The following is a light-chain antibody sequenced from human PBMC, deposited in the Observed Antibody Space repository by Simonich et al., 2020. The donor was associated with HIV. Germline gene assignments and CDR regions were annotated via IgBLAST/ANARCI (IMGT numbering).Light chain of an antibody. J-gene: IGKJ5*01. V-gene: IGKV3-11*01. CDR3: QQRSDWPIT. CDR1: QSINNH. CDR2: DAS. Sequence: EIVLTQSPVTLSLSPGERATLSCRASQSINNHLAWYQQKLGQAPRLLLYDASNRATGIPARFSGSGSGTDFTLTISSLDPGDFAVYYCQQRSDWPITFGQGTRLEIK.